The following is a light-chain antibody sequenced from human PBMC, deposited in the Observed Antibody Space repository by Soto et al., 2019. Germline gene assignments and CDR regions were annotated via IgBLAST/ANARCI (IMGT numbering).Light chain of an antibody. V-gene: IGLV1-47*01. Sequence: QSALTQPPSASGTPGQRVTISCSGSSSNIGSNYVYWYQQLPGTAPKLLIYRNNQRPSGVPDRFSGSKSGTSASQAISGLRSEDEADYYCAAWDDSLSGVVFGGGTKLTVL. CDR2: RNN. J-gene: IGLJ2*01. CDR3: AAWDDSLSGVV. CDR1: SSNIGSNY.